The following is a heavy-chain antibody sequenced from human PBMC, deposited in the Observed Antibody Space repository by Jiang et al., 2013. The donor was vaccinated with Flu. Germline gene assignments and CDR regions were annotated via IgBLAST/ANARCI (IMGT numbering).Heavy chain of an antibody. D-gene: IGHD1-14*01. CDR2: IYHSGTT. V-gene: IGHV4-38-2*02. J-gene: IGHJ4*02. CDR3: ARVTGLGIGYDY. CDR1: GSSISSPYF. Sequence: GPGLVKPSETLFLTCSISGSSISSPYFWGWIRQSPGKGLEWIGSIYHSGTTYYSPSLRSRVSISLGTSRRQFSLKLNSLTAADTAIYYCARVTGLGIGYDYWGQG.